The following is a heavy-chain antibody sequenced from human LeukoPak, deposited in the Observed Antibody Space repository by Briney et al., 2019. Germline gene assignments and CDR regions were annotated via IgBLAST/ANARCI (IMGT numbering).Heavy chain of an antibody. CDR1: GFTFSSYG. CDR2: INQDGSEK. Sequence: GGSLRLSCAASGFTFSSYGMSWVRQTPGKGLEWVANINQDGSEKYYVDSVKGRFTISRDNAKNSLYLQMNSLRAEDAAVYYCARRYMATSEEDFDYWGQGTLVTVSS. J-gene: IGHJ4*02. V-gene: IGHV3-7*01. D-gene: IGHD5-24*01. CDR3: ARRYMATSEEDFDY.